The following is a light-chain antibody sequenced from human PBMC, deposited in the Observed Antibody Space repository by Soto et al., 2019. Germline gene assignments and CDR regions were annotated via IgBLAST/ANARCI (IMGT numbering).Light chain of an antibody. CDR1: QSVSNNY. J-gene: IGKJ1*01. CDR2: VAS. V-gene: IGKV3-20*01. CDR3: QQYGSSPTT. Sequence: EIVLTQSPCTLSLSPGERVTLSCRASQSVSNNYLAWYQQKPGQAPRLLIYVASSRATGIPDRFSGSGSGTDFTLTISRLEPEDFAVYYCQQYGSSPTTFGQGTKVEIK.